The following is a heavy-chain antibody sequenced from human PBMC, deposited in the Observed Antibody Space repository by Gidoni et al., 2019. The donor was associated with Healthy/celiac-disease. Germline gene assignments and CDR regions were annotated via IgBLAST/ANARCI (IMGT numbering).Heavy chain of an antibody. CDR3: ARDPASGDYYFDY. Sequence: EVQLVASGGGLVKPGGSLRLSCAASGFTFSSYSMNWVRQAPGKGLEWVSSISSSSSYIYYADSVKGRFTISRDNAKNSLYLQMNSLRAEDTAVYYCARDPASGDYYFDYWGQGTLVTVSS. V-gene: IGHV3-21*01. CDR2: ISSSSSYI. J-gene: IGHJ4*02. D-gene: IGHD4-17*01. CDR1: GFTFSSYS.